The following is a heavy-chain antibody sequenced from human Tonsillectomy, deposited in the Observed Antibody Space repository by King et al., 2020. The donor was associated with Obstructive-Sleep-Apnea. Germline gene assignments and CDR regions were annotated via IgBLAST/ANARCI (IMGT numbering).Heavy chain of an antibody. V-gene: IGHV3-33*01. Sequence: VQLVESGGGVVQPGRSLRLSCAASGFTFSRYGMQWVRQAPGKGLEGVADQWYDGSNKYYADSVKGRFTISRENSKNTLYLQMNSLRAEYTAVYYCARHERLFDYWGQGTLVTVSS. CDR1: GFTFSRYG. CDR3: ARHERLFDY. D-gene: IGHD4-11*01. J-gene: IGHJ4*02. CDR2: QWYDGSNK.